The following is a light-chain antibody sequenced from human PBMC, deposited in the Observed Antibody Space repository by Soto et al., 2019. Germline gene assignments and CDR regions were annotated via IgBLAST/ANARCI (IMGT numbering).Light chain of an antibody. V-gene: IGKV1-39*01. Sequence: DIQMTQSPSSLSASVGDRVTITCRASQSISSYLNWYQQKPGKAPKLLIYAASSMQSGVPSRFSGSGSGTDFTLPTSSLQPEDFATYYCQQRYSTLFTFGPGTKVDI. CDR3: QQRYSTLFT. CDR2: AAS. J-gene: IGKJ3*01. CDR1: QSISSY.